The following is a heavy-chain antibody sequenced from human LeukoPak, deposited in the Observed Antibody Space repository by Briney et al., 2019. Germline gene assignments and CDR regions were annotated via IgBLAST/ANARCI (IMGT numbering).Heavy chain of an antibody. CDR3: ARDALLYYDSSGSYGDY. D-gene: IGHD3-22*01. V-gene: IGHV3-21*01. J-gene: IGHJ4*02. Sequence: PGGSLRLSCAASGFTFSSYEMNWVRQAPGKGLEWVSSISTTSSYMYYADSVKGRFTISRDNAKNSLYLQMNSLSAEDTAVYFCARDALLYYDSSGSYGDYWGQGTLVTVSS. CDR2: ISTTSSYM. CDR1: GFTFSSYE.